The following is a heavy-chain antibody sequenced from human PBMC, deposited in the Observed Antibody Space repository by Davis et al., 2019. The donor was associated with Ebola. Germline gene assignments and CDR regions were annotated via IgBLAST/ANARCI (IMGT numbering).Heavy chain of an antibody. V-gene: IGHV3-11*04. J-gene: IGHJ6*02. CDR2: SSSSSS. Sequence: GGSLRLSCAASGFIVSDKYMSWIRQAPGKGLEWVSYSSSSSSDYADSVRGRFTISRDNAKNSLYLQMNSLRAEDTAVYYCARENYYGMEVWGQGTTVTVSS. CDR3: ARENYYGMEV. CDR1: GFIVSDKY.